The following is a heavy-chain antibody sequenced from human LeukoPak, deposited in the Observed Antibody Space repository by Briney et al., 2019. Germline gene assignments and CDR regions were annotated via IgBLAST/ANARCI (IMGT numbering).Heavy chain of an antibody. J-gene: IGHJ6*02. V-gene: IGHV4-31*03. D-gene: IGHD3-22*01. Sequence: PSETLSLTCTVSGGSISSGGYYWSWIRQHPGKGLEWIGYIYYSGSTYYNPSLKSRVTISVDTSKNQFSLKLSSVTAADTAVYYCARLRYDSGVYRGYYYYGRDVGGQGTTVTVSS. CDR1: GGSISSGGYY. CDR3: ARLRYDSGVYRGYYYYGRDV. CDR2: IYYSGST.